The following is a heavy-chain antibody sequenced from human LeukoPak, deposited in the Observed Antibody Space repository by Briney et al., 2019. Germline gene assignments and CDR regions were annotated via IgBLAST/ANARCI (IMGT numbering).Heavy chain of an antibody. V-gene: IGHV3-48*04. CDR2: ISSSSSTI. J-gene: IGHJ4*02. D-gene: IGHD1-26*01. CDR1: GFTFSSYS. Sequence: GRSLRLSCAASGFTFSSYSMNWVRQAPGKGLEWVSFISSSSSTIYYADSVKGRFTISRDNAKNSLYLQMNSLRAEDTAVYYCARDRGGSYSAIDYWGQGTLVTVSS. CDR3: ARDRGGSYSAIDY.